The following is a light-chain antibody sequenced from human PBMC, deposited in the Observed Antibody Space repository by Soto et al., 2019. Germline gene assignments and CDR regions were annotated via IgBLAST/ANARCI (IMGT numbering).Light chain of an antibody. J-gene: IGLJ1*01. V-gene: IGLV2-14*01. CDR2: DVS. CDR1: SSDVGGYSY. CDR3: ASYTTSSTYV. Sequence: HSVLTQAASVSGSPGQSIAISCTGTSSDVGGYSYVSWYQQQPGKAPKLVISDVSNRPSGVSDRFSGSKSGNTASLTISGLQTEDEADYYCASYTTSSTYVFGTGTKVTVL.